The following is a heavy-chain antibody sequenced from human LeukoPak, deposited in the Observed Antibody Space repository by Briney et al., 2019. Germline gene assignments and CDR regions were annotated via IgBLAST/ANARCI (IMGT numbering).Heavy chain of an antibody. CDR1: GGSFSGYC. CDR3: ARLRALDY. Sequence: SETLSLTCAVYGGSFSGYCWSWIRQPPGKGLEWIGEINHSGSTKYNPSLKSRVTISIDTSKNQFSLKQSSVTAADPDVSYCARLRALDYWGQGTLVTVSS. V-gene: IGHV4-34*01. D-gene: IGHD2-15*01. CDR2: INHSGST. J-gene: IGHJ4*02.